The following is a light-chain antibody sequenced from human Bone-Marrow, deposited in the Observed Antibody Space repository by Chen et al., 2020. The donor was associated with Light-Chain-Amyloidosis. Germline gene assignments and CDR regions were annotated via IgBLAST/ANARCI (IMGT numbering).Light chain of an antibody. Sequence: QSALTQPASVSGSPGQSITISCTGTSSDVGGDNHVSWYQQHPDKAPKLMIYEVTNRPSWVPDRFSGFKSDNTASLTISGLQTEDEADYFCRSYTITNTLVFGSGTRVTVL. V-gene: IGLV2-14*01. J-gene: IGLJ1*01. CDR3: RSYTITNTLV. CDR1: SSDVGGDNH. CDR2: EVT.